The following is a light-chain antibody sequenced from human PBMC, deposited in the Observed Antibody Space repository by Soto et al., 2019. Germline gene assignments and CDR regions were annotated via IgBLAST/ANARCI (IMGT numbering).Light chain of an antibody. Sequence: DIQMTQSPSTLSASVGDRVTITCRASQSISSWLAWYQQKPGKAPKLLIYDASSLESGVPSRFSGSGSGTEFTLTISSLQPDDFETYYCQQYNSSPVFGQGTKLEIK. CDR3: QQYNSSPV. J-gene: IGKJ2*01. CDR1: QSISSW. CDR2: DAS. V-gene: IGKV1-5*01.